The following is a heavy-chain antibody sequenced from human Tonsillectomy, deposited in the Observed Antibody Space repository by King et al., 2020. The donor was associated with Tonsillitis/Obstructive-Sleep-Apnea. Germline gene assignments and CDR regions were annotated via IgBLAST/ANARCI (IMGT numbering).Heavy chain of an antibody. D-gene: IGHD5-12*01. CDR2: ISYDGSNK. V-gene: IGHV3-30*04. CDR3: ERAGGGYEGNFDY. CDR1: GFTFSSYA. J-gene: IGHJ4*02. Sequence: VQLVESGGGVVQPGRSLRLSCAASGFTFSSYAMHWVRQAPGKGLEWVAVISYDGSNKYYADSVKGRFTISRDNSKNTLYLQMNSLRAEDTAVYYCERAGGGYEGNFDYWGQGTLVTVSS.